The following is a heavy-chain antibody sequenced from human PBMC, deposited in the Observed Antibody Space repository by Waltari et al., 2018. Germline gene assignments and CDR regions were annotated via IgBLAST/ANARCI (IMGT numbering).Heavy chain of an antibody. Sequence: QVPLVQSRSEVKTPGASVKVSCQASGYPFPGTYMHRVLKAPGQGLAWRGWINPNSGGTNYVQKFQGMVTITRDTSISTAYRELSRLRSDETAVYYCARTPYPRGYFDYWGQGTLVTVSS. D-gene: IGHD3-10*01. CDR1: GYPFPGTY. CDR2: INPNSGGT. V-gene: IGHV1-2*02. CDR3: ARTPYPRGYFDY. J-gene: IGHJ4*02.